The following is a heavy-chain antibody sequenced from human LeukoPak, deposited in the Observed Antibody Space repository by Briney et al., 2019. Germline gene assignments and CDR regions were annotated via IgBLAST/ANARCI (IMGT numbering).Heavy chain of an antibody. D-gene: IGHD6-19*01. Sequence: GGSLRLSCAASGFTFSSYAMHWVRQAPGKGLEWVAVISYDGSNKYYADSVKGRFTISRDNSKNTLYLQMNSLRAEDTAVYYCAKDPGYSSGFFDPWGQGTLVTVSS. J-gene: IGHJ5*02. CDR1: GFTFSSYA. V-gene: IGHV3-30-3*01. CDR2: ISYDGSNK. CDR3: AKDPGYSSGFFDP.